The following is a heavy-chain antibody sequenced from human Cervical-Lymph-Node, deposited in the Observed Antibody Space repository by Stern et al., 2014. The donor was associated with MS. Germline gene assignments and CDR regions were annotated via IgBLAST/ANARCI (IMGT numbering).Heavy chain of an antibody. CDR2: IYYSGST. J-gene: IGHJ4*02. V-gene: IGHV4-31*03. Sequence: VQLVESGPGLVKPSQTLSLTCTVSGGSISSGGYYWSWIRQHPGKGLEWIGDIYYSGSTYYNPSLKSRVTISVDTSKNQFSLKLSSVTAADTAVYYCARDRGAIMSSGWYYFDYWGQGTLVTVSS. CDR3: ARDRGAIMSSGWYYFDY. CDR1: GGSISSGGYY. D-gene: IGHD6-19*01.